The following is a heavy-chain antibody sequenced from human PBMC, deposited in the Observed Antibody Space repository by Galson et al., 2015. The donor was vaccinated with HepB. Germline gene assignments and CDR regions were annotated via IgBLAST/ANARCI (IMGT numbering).Heavy chain of an antibody. V-gene: IGHV1-18*01. CDR2: ISAYNGNT. D-gene: IGHD3-22*01. CDR1: GYTFTSYG. Sequence: SVKVSCKASGYTFTSYGISWVRQAPGQGLEWMGWISAYNGNTNYAQKLQGRVTMTTDTSTSTAYMELRSLRSDDTAVYYCARGPARTRPYDSSGYYYGENYYGMDVWGQGTTVTVSS. CDR3: ARGPARTRPYDSSGYYYGENYYGMDV. J-gene: IGHJ6*02.